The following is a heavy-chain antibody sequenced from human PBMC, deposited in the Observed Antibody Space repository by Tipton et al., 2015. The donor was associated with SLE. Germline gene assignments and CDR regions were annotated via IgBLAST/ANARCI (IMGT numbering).Heavy chain of an antibody. Sequence: TLSLTCTVSGGSISSHYWSWIRQPPGKGLEWIGYIYYSGSISYNPSLKSRVTISVDTSKNQFSLKLSSVTAADTAVYHCARLGSRAANIGYWGQGTQVTVSS. D-gene: IGHD6-6*01. J-gene: IGHJ4*02. CDR2: IYYSGSI. CDR3: ARLGSRAANIGY. CDR1: GGSISSHY. V-gene: IGHV4-59*11.